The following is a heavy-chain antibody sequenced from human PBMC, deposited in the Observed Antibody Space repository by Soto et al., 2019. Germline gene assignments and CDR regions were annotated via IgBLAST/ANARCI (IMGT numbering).Heavy chain of an antibody. CDR1: GFTFLTAA. CDR3: AKGPTIFGAVISFEYYYGMYV. CDR2: ISGSGAGT. V-gene: IGHV3-23*01. Sequence: LSLSCTASGFTFLTAAMSGVRQAPGSVLEWVSGISGSGAGTYYADSVKGRFSISRDNSKNTLYLQMSGLRAEDAAVYYCAKGPTIFGAVISFEYYYGMYVWGQGTPFIVS. J-gene: IGHJ6*01. D-gene: IGHD3-3*01.